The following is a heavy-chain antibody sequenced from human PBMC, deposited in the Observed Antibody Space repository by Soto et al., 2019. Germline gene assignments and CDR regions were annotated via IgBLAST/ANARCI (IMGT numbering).Heavy chain of an antibody. CDR2: IYYSGST. J-gene: IGHJ6*02. D-gene: IGHD6-19*01. CDR1: GGSISSSSYY. Sequence: SETLSLTCTVSGGSISSSSYYWGWIRQPPGKGLEWIGSIYYSGSTYYNPSLKSRVTISVDTSKNQFSLKLSSVTAADTAVYYCTREYSSGWYEAYYYYYGMDVWGQGTKVTVSS. CDR3: TREYSSGWYEAYYYYYGMDV. V-gene: IGHV4-39*02.